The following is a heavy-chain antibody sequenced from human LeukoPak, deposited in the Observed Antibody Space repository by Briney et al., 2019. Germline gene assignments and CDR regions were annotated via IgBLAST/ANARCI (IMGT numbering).Heavy chain of an antibody. CDR1: GFTVSSNY. CDR2: IYSGGST. CDR3: ARGMRADSYYYYGMDV. Sequence: GGSLRLSCAASGFTVSSNYMSWVRQAPGKGLEWVSVIYSGGSTYYADSVKGRFTISRHNSKNTLYLQMNSLRAEDTAVYYCARGMRADSYYYYGMDVWGQGTTVPVSS. J-gene: IGHJ6*02. D-gene: IGHD3-3*01. V-gene: IGHV3-53*04.